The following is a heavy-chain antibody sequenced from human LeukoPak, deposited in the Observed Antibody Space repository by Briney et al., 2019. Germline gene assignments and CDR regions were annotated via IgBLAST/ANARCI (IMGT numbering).Heavy chain of an antibody. CDR1: GFTFSTYW. CDR3: ARDQKCDY. V-gene: IGHV3-7*01. CDR2: INQDGSEK. J-gene: IGHJ4*02. Sequence: PGGSLRLSCAPSGFTFSTYWMSLVRQAPGKGVEWVDNINQDGSEKYYVDSVKGRFTISRDNAKNSLYLQMNSLRAEDTAVYYCARDQKCDYWGQGTLVTVSS.